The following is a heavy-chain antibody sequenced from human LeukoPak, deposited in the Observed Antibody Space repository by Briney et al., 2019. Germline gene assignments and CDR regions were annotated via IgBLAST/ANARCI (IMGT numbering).Heavy chain of an antibody. D-gene: IGHD2-2*01. CDR3: ASGYCSSTSCYYYYGMDV. CDR1: GYTFTSYD. V-gene: IGHV1-8*01. CDR2: MNPNSGNT. J-gene: IGHJ6*02. Sequence: GASVKVSCKASGYTFTSYDINWVRQATGQGLEWMGWMNPNSGNTGYAQKFQGRGTMTRNTSISTAYMELSSLRSEDTAVYYCASGYCSSTSCYYYYGMDVWGQGTTVTVSS.